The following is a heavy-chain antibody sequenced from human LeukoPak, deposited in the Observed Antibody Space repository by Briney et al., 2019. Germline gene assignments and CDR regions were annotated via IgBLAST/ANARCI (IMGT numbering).Heavy chain of an antibody. V-gene: IGHV3-7*01. Sequence: GGSLRLSCAASGFTFSSYWMSWVRQAPGKGLEWVANIKQDGSAKYYVDSVKGRFTISRDNAKNSLYLQMNSLRAEDTAVYYCARDTTYYDFWSGYSNFDYWGQGTLVTVSS. D-gene: IGHD3-3*01. J-gene: IGHJ4*02. CDR2: IKQDGSAK. CDR1: GFTFSSYW. CDR3: ARDTTYYDFWSGYSNFDY.